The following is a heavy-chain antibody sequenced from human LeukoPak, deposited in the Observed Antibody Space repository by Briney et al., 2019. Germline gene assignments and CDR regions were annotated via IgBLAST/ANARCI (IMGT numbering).Heavy chain of an antibody. CDR2: IYYSGST. J-gene: IGHJ3*02. CDR3: ARRRRITMVRGVINDAFDI. Sequence: SETLSLTCTVSGGSISSYYWSWIRQPPGEGLEWIGYIYYSGSTNYYPSLKRRVTISVDTSKNQFSLKLSSVAAADTAVYYCARRRRITMVRGVINDAFDIWGQGTMVTVSS. CDR1: GGSISSYY. D-gene: IGHD3-10*01. V-gene: IGHV4-59*08.